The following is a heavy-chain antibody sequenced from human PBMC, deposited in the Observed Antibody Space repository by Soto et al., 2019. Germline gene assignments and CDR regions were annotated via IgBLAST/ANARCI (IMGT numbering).Heavy chain of an antibody. Sequence: GGSLRLSCAASGFTFSDHYMAWIRQAPGKGLEIVAHMSGSGSSEDYGDSVKGRFSIFRENSKNLLSLKLTSMTAADTAAYYCARDMHAGFTHYFDPWGQGTLVTVSS. CDR3: ARDMHAGFTHYFDP. CDR1: GFTFSDHY. D-gene: IGHD1-26*01. CDR2: MSGSGSSE. J-gene: IGHJ5*02. V-gene: IGHV3-11*01.